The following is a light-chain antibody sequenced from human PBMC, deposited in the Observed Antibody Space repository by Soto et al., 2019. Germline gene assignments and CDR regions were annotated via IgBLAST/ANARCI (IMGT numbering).Light chain of an antibody. Sequence: DIKMTQSPSSVSASVGGRVTITCRASQDISTWVAWYQQMPGKAPKLLISAASTLQSGVPRRFSGSGSGTDFTLIISSLQPEDFATYFCQQGDSFPFTFGGGTKVDIK. CDR2: AAS. CDR1: QDISTW. J-gene: IGKJ4*01. CDR3: QQGDSFPFT. V-gene: IGKV1-12*01.